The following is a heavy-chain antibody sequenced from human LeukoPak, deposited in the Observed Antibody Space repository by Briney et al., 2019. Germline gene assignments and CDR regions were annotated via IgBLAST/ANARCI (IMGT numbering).Heavy chain of an antibody. D-gene: IGHD3-10*01. J-gene: IGHJ4*02. CDR1: GFSVNVYY. CDR3: ARVRYGSGDY. V-gene: IGHV3-66*01. Sequence: GGSLRLSCAASGFSVNVYYMTWVRQAPGKGLEWVSVTHSDSTTYYADSVKGRFTVSRDNSKNTLYLQMTSLRADDTAVYYCARVRYGSGDYWGQGTLVTVSS. CDR2: THSDSTT.